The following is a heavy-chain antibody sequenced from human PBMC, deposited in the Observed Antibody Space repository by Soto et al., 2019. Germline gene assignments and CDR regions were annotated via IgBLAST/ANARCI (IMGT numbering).Heavy chain of an antibody. D-gene: IGHD4-4*01. CDR2: ISYRDGTT. CDR1: GFTFISYA. Sequence: PGVYLILSCAASGFTFISYALSWVRQSPGKGLEWVSGISYRDGTTYYTDSVNCLFTISRDNSKNTLYLQMNSLRAEDTALYYCAKGSGQYPYYNGMDVWGQGTTVTVSS. CDR3: AKGSGQYPYYNGMDV. V-gene: IGHV3-23*01. J-gene: IGHJ6*02.